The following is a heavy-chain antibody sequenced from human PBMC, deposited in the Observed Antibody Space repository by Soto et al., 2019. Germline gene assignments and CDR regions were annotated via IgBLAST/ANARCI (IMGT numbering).Heavy chain of an antibody. J-gene: IGHJ4*02. CDR2: ISGGGDTT. Sequence: EVQLLESGGGLVQPGGSLGLSCAASGFTFNNYAMTWVRQAPVKGLEWVSAISGGGDTTSYADSVKGRFTVSRDGSKNTLYLKMRSLRAEDTALYYCAKGLGGSGSLTPRVDFWCQGTPVTVSS. V-gene: IGHV3-23*01. D-gene: IGHD3-10*01. CDR3: AKGLGGSGSLTPRVDF. CDR1: GFTFNNYA.